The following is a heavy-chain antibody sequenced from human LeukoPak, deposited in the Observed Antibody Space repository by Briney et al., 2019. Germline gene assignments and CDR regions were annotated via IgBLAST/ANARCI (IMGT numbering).Heavy chain of an antibody. V-gene: IGHV3-73*01. J-gene: IGHJ3*02. CDR1: GFTFSGSA. CDR2: IRSKANSYAT. D-gene: IGHD2-2*01. CDR3: TRAPKKSYCSSTSCYPWWDFWSGYYADTDAFDI. Sequence: GGSLRLSCAASGFTFSGSAMHWVRQASGKGLEWVGRIRSKANSYATAYAASVKGSFTISRDDSKNTAYLQMNSLKTEDTAVYYCTRAPKKSYCSSTSCYPWWDFWSGYYADTDAFDIWGQGTMVTVSS.